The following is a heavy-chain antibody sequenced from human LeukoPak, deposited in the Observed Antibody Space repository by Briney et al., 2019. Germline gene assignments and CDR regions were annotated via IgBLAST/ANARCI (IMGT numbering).Heavy chain of an antibody. D-gene: IGHD1-7*01. CDR1: GGSISSYY. CDR2: IYYSGST. Sequence: SETLSLTCTVSGGSISSYYWSWIRQPPGKGLEWIGYIYYSGSTSYNPSLKSRVTISVDTSKNQFSLKLSSVTAADTAVYYCARPLTGTTLIFDYWGQGTLVTVSP. CDR3: ARPLTGTTLIFDY. J-gene: IGHJ4*02. V-gene: IGHV4-59*01.